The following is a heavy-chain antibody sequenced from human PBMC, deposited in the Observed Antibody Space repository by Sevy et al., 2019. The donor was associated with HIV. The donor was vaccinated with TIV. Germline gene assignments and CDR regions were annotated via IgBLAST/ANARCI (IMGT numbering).Heavy chain of an antibody. D-gene: IGHD6-19*01. CDR2: ISSNGGST. CDR1: GFTFSSYA. J-gene: IGHJ4*02. V-gene: IGHV3-64D*06. Sequence: GGSLRLSCSASGFTFSSYAMHWVRQAPGKGLEYVSAISSNGGSTYYGDSVKGRFTISRDNSKNTLYLQMSRLRAEDTAAYYCVKAGIAVAGPDYWGQGTLVTVSS. CDR3: VKAGIAVAGPDY.